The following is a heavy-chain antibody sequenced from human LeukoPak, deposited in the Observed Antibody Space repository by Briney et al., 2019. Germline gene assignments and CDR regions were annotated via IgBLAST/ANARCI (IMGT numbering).Heavy chain of an antibody. Sequence: PSETLSLTCTVSGGSVSGGSYYWSWIRQPPGKGLEWIGYIYYSGSTNYNPSLKSRVTISVDTSKNQFSLKLSSVTAADTAVYYCARAFGATGGFDYWGQGTLVTVSS. V-gene: IGHV4-61*01. J-gene: IGHJ4*02. CDR3: ARAFGATGGFDY. D-gene: IGHD2-8*02. CDR2: IYYSGST. CDR1: GGSVSGGSYY.